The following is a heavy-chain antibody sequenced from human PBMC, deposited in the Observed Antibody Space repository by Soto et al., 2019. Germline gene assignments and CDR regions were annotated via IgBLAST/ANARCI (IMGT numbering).Heavy chain of an antibody. CDR3: ARDPMAVADHYFDY. CDR2: VWYDGSNK. CDR1: GFTFSSYG. Sequence: QVQLVESGGGVVQPGRSLRLSCAASGFTFSSYGMHWVRQAPGKGLEWVAVVWYDGSNKYYADSVKGRFTISRENSKNTLYLQMTSLRAEDTAVYYCARDPMAVADHYFDYWGQGTLVTVSS. J-gene: IGHJ4*02. V-gene: IGHV3-33*01. D-gene: IGHD6-19*01.